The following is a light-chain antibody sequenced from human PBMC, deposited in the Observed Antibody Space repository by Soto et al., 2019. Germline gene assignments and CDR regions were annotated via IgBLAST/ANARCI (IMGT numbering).Light chain of an antibody. CDR1: SSDVGGYIY. V-gene: IGLV2-14*01. CDR2: EVS. J-gene: IGLJ2*01. Sequence: QSALTQPASVSGSPGQSITISCTGTSSDVGGYIYLSWYQQHPGKAPKLIIYEVSNRPSGVSNRFSGSKSGNTASLTISWLQAEDEADYYCSSYTSSSTVVFGGGTKLTVL. CDR3: SSYTSSSTVV.